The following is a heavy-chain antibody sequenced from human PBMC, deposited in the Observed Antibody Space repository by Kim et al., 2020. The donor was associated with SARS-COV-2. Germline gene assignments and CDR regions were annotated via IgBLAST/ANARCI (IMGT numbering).Heavy chain of an antibody. CDR1: GFTFSSYS. CDR3: ARDGGYSSGPFDY. D-gene: IGHD6-19*01. V-gene: IGHV3-21*01. J-gene: IGHJ4*02. CDR2: ISSSSSYI. Sequence: GGSLRLSCAASGFTFSSYSMNWVRQAPGKGLEWVSSISSSSSYIYYADSVKGRFTISRDNAKNSLYLQMNSLRAADTAVYYCARDGGYSSGPFDYWGEGTLVPVSS.